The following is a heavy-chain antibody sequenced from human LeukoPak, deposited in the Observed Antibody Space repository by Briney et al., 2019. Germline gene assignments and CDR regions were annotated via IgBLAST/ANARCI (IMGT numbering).Heavy chain of an antibody. CDR1: GGSISSYY. V-gene: IGHV4-59*08. D-gene: IGHD6-19*01. J-gene: IGHJ4*02. CDR3: ARHNSMGVGIAVAGLYFDY. CDR2: IYYSGST. Sequence: PSETLSLTCTVSGGSISSYYWSWIRQPPGKGLEWIGYIYYSGSTNYNPSLKSRVTISVDTSKNQFSLKLSSVTAADTAVYYCARHNSMGVGIAVAGLYFDYWGQGTLVTVSS.